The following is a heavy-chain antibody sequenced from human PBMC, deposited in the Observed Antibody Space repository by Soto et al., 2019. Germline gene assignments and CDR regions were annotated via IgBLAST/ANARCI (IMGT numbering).Heavy chain of an antibody. CDR2: ITWNSGST. Sequence: EVELVESGGGVVRPGGSLRLSCAASGFRFDDFGMSWVRQAPGKGLEWVSGITWNSGSTGYADSVKGRFRISRDNAKNFLYLKMDSLRAEDTAFYSCARDGGVAVAVDAFDLWGQGTMVTVSS. D-gene: IGHD6-19*01. J-gene: IGHJ3*01. CDR1: GFRFDDFG. V-gene: IGHV3-20*04. CDR3: ARDGGVAVAVDAFDL.